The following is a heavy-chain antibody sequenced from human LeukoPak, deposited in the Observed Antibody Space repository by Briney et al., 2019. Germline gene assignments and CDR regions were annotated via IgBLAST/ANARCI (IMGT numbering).Heavy chain of an antibody. CDR1: GFTLSSNW. CDR2: FFSDGSRT. V-gene: IGHV3-74*01. J-gene: IGHJ4*02. Sequence: PGGSLRLSCAGSGFTLSSNWMHWVRQAPGKGLVWVSRFFSDGSRTNYADSVKGRFTISGDNAKNTLYLQMNSLRAEDTAVYYCASLWTTYYYDSSGDYWGQGTLVTVSS. CDR3: ASLWTTYYYDSSGDY. D-gene: IGHD3-22*01.